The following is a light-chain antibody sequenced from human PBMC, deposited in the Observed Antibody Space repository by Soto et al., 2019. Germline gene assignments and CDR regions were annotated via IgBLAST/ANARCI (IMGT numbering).Light chain of an antibody. CDR2: WAS. CDR3: QQYYRTPIT. J-gene: IGKJ4*01. CDR1: QTVLHSSNNKNY. V-gene: IGKV4-1*01. Sequence: DIVMTQSPDSLSVSLGGSATINCRSSQTVLHSSNNKNYLAWYQQKPGQPPKLLIYWASTRDSGVPDRFSGSGSGTDFTLTISSLQAEDVAVYSCQQYYRTPITFGGGTKVDI.